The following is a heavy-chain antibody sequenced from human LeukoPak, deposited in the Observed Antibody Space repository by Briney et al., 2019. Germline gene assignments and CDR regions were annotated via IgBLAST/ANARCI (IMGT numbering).Heavy chain of an antibody. CDR2: IYPGGST. CDR1: GGSTNTYC. CDR3: ARDRSGYSEHYFDY. J-gene: IGHJ4*02. D-gene: IGHD5-12*01. Sequence: SETLSLTCTVSGGSTNTYCWSWIRQPAEKGLEWIGRIYPGGSTYYTPSLKSRVTISLEKSKNQFSLSLTSVTAADTDVYYCARDRSGYSEHYFDYWGQGSLVTVSS. V-gene: IGHV4-4*07.